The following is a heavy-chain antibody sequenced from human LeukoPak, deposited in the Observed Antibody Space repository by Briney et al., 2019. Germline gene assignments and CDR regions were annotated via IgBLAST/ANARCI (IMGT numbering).Heavy chain of an antibody. CDR3: ARELRAYGSGSYPSAY. D-gene: IGHD3-10*01. CDR2: ISAYNGNT. CDR1: GYTFTSYG. J-gene: IGHJ4*02. Sequence: ASVKVSCKASGYTFTSYGISWVRQAPGQGLEWMGWISAYNGNTNYAQKLQGRVTMTTDTSTSTAYMELRSLRSDDTAVYYCARELRAYGSGSYPSAYWGQGTLVTVSS. V-gene: IGHV1-18*01.